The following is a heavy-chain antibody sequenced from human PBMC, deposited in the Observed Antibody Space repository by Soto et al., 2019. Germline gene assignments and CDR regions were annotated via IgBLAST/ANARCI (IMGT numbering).Heavy chain of an antibody. Sequence: SRRVSCAASGLTFDDYTMTWVRQAPGKGLEWVANINQDGGDKFYLDSVKGRFTISRDNAKNSLSLQLNSLRAEDTAIYYCARDILEWGQGTLVTVSS. J-gene: IGHJ4*02. V-gene: IGHV3-7*05. D-gene: IGHD3-9*01. CDR2: INQDGGDK. CDR1: GLTFDDYT. CDR3: ARDILE.